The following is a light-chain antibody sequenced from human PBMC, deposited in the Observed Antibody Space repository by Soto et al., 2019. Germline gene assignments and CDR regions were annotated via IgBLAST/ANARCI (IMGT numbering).Light chain of an antibody. Sequence: QSALTQPASVSESPGQSITIPCTGTSSDIGGYNYVSWYQQSPGKAPKLLIFDVTNRPSGVSNRFSGSKSGNTASLTISGLQAEDEAIYYCSSYTSSSTLAVFGGGTKLTVL. V-gene: IGLV2-14*01. CDR3: SSYTSSSTLAV. J-gene: IGLJ2*01. CDR1: SSDIGGYNY. CDR2: DVT.